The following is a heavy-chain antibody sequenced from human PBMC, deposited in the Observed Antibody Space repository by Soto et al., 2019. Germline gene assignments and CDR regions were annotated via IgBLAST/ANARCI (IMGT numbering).Heavy chain of an antibody. D-gene: IGHD5-12*01. J-gene: IGHJ2*01. CDR1: GYTFTSYD. CDR2: MNPNSGNT. CDR3: ARGYSGYDLGWSFDF. Sequence: QVQLVQSGAEVKKPGASVKVSCKASGYTFTSYDINWVRQATGQGLEWMGWMNPNSGNTGYAQKFRGRVTMTRNTSXXTAYMGLSSLRSEDTAVYYCARGYSGYDLGWSFDFWGRGTLVTVSS. V-gene: IGHV1-8*01.